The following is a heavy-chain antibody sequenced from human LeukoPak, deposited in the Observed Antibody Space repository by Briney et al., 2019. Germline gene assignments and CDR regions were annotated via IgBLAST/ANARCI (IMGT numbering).Heavy chain of an antibody. J-gene: IGHJ4*02. CDR3: ARFSSIAAAFDY. CDR2: IYYSGST. V-gene: IGHV4-39*07. D-gene: IGHD6-13*01. Sequence: SETLSLTCTVSGGSISSSSYYWGWIRQPPGKGLEWIGSIYYSGSTYYNPSLKSRVTISVDTSKNQFSLNLSSVTAADTAVYYCARFSSIAAAFDYWGLGTLVTVSS. CDR1: GGSISSSSYY.